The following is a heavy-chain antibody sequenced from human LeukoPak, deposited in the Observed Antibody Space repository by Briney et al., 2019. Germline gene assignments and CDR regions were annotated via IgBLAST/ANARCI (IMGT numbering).Heavy chain of an antibody. CDR1: GGTFSSYA. CDR3: ARDSDPYYYGSGSYYCSVAY. V-gene: IGHV1-69*05. J-gene: IGHJ4*02. Sequence: SVKVSCKASGGTFSSYAISWVRQAPGQGLEWMGRIIPISGTANYAQKFQGRVTITTDESTSTAYMELSSLRSEDTAVYYCARDSDPYYYGSGSYYCSVAYWGQGTLVTVSS. D-gene: IGHD3-10*01. CDR2: IIPISGTA.